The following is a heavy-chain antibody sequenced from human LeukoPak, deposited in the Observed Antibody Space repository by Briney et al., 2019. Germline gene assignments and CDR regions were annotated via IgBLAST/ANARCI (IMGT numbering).Heavy chain of an antibody. D-gene: IGHD1-26*01. J-gene: IGHJ6*03. CDR2: IYYSGSA. V-gene: IGHV4-59*08. CDR3: ARHPNSGSYLGYMDV. Sequence: SETLSLTCTVSGGSISDYSWSWIRQPPGKGLEWIGNIYYSGSANHNPSLKSRVTISVDTSESQFSLKLSSVTAADTAVYYCARHPNSGSYLGYMDVWGKGTTVTLSS. CDR1: GGSISDYS.